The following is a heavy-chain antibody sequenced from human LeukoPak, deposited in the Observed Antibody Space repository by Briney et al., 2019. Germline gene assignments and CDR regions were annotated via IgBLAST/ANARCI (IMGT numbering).Heavy chain of an antibody. V-gene: IGHV3-74*01. CDR2: INSDGSRT. CDR3: ARARRTAVAFIDAFDL. CDR1: GFTFSSYW. D-gene: IGHD5-12*01. Sequence: GGSLRLSCAAPGFTFSSYWMHWGRQAPGKGRGWVSRINSDGSRTSYADSLKGRFTTSTDNSRRTLYLHLKGLRHEDSAVYFCARARRTAVAFIDAFDLGGRGTTLTVSS. J-gene: IGHJ3*01.